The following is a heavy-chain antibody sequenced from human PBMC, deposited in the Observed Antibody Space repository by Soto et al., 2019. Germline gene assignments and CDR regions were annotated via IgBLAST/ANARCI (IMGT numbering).Heavy chain of an antibody. CDR1: GFTFSSYA. D-gene: IGHD4-4*01. V-gene: IGHV3-30-3*01. Sequence: QVQLMESGGGVVQPGRSLRLSCAASGFTFSSYAMHWVRQAPGKGLEWEAVISYDGSNKYYADSVKGRFTISRDNSKNTLYLQMNSLRTEDTAVYYCARPLWRDDYNWGYFDLWGRGTLVTVSS. CDR2: ISYDGSNK. J-gene: IGHJ2*01. CDR3: ARPLWRDDYNWGYFDL.